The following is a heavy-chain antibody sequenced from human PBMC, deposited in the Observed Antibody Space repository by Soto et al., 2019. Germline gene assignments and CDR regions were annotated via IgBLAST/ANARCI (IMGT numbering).Heavy chain of an antibody. D-gene: IGHD3-9*01. Sequence: SETLSLTCAVNSGSFSGYYWSWIRQPPGKGLEWIGEINHSGCTNYNPSLKSRVTFSVDRSKNHFSLKLSSVTAADTAVYFCATRRDYDVLTGYYLNYFDNWAQGTLVTVSS. J-gene: IGHJ4*02. CDR2: INHSGCT. CDR3: ATRRDYDVLTGYYLNYFDN. V-gene: IGHV4-34*01. CDR1: SGSFSGYY.